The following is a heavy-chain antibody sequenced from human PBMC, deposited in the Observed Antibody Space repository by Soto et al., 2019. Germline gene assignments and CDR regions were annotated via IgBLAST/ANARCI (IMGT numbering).Heavy chain of an antibody. CDR1: GFTFSDYW. V-gene: IGHV3-7*03. CDR3: ARGYYYDSSGYPEY. Sequence: GGSLRLSCAASGFTFSDYWMTWVRQAPGKGLEWVANIKQAGSEKYYVDSVKGRFTISTDSAKNSLYLQMNSLRAEDTAVYYCARGYYYDSSGYPEYWGQGTLVTVS. J-gene: IGHJ4*02. D-gene: IGHD3-22*01. CDR2: IKQAGSEK.